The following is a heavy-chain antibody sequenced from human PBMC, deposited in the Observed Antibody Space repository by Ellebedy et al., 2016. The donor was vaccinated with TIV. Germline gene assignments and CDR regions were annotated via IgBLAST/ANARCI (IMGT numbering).Heavy chain of an antibody. D-gene: IGHD6-19*01. V-gene: IGHV3-7*01. CDR3: ARGSGWSYWGFDY. CDR1: GFTFSSYW. Sequence: PGGSLRLSCAASGFTFSSYWMSWVRQAPGKGLEWVANIKKDGSEKYYVDSVKGRFTISRDNAKNTLYLQMNSLRAEDTAVYYCARGSGWSYWGFDYWGQGTLVTVSS. J-gene: IGHJ4*02. CDR2: IKKDGSEK.